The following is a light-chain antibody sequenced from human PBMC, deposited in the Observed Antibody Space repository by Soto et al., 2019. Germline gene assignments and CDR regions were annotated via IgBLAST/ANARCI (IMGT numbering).Light chain of an antibody. V-gene: IGLV2-14*01. J-gene: IGLJ1*01. Sequence: QSALTQPASVSGSPGQSITISCTGTSSDVGGYNYVSWYQQHPGKAPKLIIYEVSNRPSEISNRFSGSKSGNTASLTISGLQAEDEAAYYCSSYTSGSTYVFGTGTKLTVL. CDR3: SSYTSGSTYV. CDR2: EVS. CDR1: SSDVGGYNY.